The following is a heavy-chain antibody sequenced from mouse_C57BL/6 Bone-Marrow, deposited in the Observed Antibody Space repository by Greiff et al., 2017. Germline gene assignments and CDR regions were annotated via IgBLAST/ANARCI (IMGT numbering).Heavy chain of an antibody. J-gene: IGHJ2*01. D-gene: IGHD3-2*02. CDR2: IYPGNSDT. Sequence: VQLQQSGTVLARPGASVKMSCKTSGYTFTSYWMHWVKQRPGQGLEWIGAIYPGNSDTSYNQKFKGKAKLTAVTSASTAYMELSSLTNADSAVYYCTRYSSGFYFDYWGQGTTLTVSS. CDR3: TRYSSGFYFDY. V-gene: IGHV1-5*01. CDR1: GYTFTSYW.